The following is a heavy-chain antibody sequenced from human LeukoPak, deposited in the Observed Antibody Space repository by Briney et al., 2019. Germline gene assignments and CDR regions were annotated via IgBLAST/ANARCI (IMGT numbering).Heavy chain of an antibody. CDR2: IYTSGST. CDR1: GGSISSYY. Sequence: PSETLSLTCTVSGGSISSYYWSWIRQPPGKGLEWIGYIYTSGSTNYNPSLKSRVTISVDTSKNQFSLKLSSVTAADTAVYYRARHAYCSSTSCYQDMDVWGKGTTVTVSS. V-gene: IGHV4-4*09. D-gene: IGHD2-2*01. CDR3: ARHAYCSSTSCYQDMDV. J-gene: IGHJ6*03.